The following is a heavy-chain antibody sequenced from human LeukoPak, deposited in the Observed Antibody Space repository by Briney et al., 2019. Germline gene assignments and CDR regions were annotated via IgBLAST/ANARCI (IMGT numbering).Heavy chain of an antibody. J-gene: IGHJ5*02. V-gene: IGHV1-18*01. CDR2: ISAYNGNT. CDR3: ARGMNHYGDYVS. CDR1: GYTFTSYG. Sequence: ASVTVSCTASGYTFTSYGISWVGQAPGQGFEWMGWISAYNGNTNYAQKLQGRVTMTTDTSTSTAYMELRSLRSDDTAVYYCARGMNHYGDYVSWGQGTLVTVSS. D-gene: IGHD4-17*01.